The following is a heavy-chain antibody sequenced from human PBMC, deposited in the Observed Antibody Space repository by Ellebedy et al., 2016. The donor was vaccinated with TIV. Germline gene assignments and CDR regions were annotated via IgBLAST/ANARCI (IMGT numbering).Heavy chain of an antibody. J-gene: IGHJ4*02. Sequence: GESLKISCAASGFTFSNYWLSWVRLAPGKGLEWVANIKQDGSEKYYVDSVKGRFTISRDNAKNSLYLQMNSLRAEDTAVYYCVRGQSSGVGAPYWGQGTRVTVSS. V-gene: IGHV3-7*01. CDR3: VRGQSSGVGAPY. CDR1: GFTFSNYW. D-gene: IGHD1-26*01. CDR2: IKQDGSEK.